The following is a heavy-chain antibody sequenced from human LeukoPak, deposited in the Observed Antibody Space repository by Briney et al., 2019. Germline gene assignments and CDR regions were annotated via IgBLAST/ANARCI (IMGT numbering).Heavy chain of an antibody. CDR2: VNLGGST. CDR3: ARRESSGFYYFFFDF. D-gene: IGHD3-22*01. CDR1: GGSFRNNH. V-gene: IGHV4-34*01. Sequence: SETLSLTCAVYGGSFRNNHWSWIRQSPGKGLEWIGEVNLGGSTNHNPSLKSRVIMSVDTSKNQFSLSLRSLTAADTAVYYCARRESSGFYYFFFDFWAREPWSPSPQ. J-gene: IGHJ4*02.